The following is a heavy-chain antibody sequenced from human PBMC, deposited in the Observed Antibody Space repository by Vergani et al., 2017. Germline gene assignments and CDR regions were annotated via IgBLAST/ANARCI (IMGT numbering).Heavy chain of an antibody. D-gene: IGHD3-16*02. Sequence: QVQLQESGPGLVKPSQTLSLTCTVSGGSISSGGYYWSWIRQHPGKGLEWIGYIYYSGSTYYNPSLKSRVTISVDTSKNPFSLKLSSVTAADTAVYYCERAPAFMITFGGVIVISHWFDPWGQGTLVTVSS. CDR2: IYYSGST. CDR1: GGSISSGGYY. J-gene: IGHJ5*02. V-gene: IGHV4-31*03. CDR3: ERAPAFMITFGGVIVISHWFDP.